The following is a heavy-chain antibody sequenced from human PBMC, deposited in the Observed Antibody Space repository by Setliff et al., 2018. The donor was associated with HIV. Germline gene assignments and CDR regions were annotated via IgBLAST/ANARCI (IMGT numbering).Heavy chain of an antibody. CDR1: GVSISNYY. V-gene: IGHV4-59*01. Sequence: SETLSLTCNVSGVSISNYYWSWVRQPPGKGLEYIGYIYSNGGTNYNPSLKSRVTISIDQSKNQFSLKLTSVTPADTAIYFCARDNPSAHWFDPWGQGTLVTVSS. CDR3: ARDNPSAHWFDP. CDR2: IYSNGGT. J-gene: IGHJ5*02.